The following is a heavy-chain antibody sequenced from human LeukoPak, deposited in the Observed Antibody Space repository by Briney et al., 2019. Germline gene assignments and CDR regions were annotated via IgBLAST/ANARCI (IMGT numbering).Heavy chain of an antibody. V-gene: IGHV1-18*01. Sequence: ASVKVSCKASGYTFTSYGISWVRQAPGQGLEWMGWISAYNGNTNYAQKLQGRVTMTTDTSTSTAYMELRSLRSADTAVYYCWRGGEGDYVWGSYRPADYWGQETLVTVSS. J-gene: IGHJ4*02. CDR2: ISAYNGNT. CDR3: WRGGEGDYVWGSYRPADY. D-gene: IGHD3-16*02. CDR1: GYTFTSYG.